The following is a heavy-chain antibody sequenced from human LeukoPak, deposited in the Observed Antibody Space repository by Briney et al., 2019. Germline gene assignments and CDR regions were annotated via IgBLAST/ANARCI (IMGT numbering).Heavy chain of an antibody. CDR3: ARGGGLRGVIRRRFPNWFDP. CDR2: INHSGST. CDR1: GGSFSGYY. J-gene: IGHJ5*02. Sequence: SETLSLTCAVYGGSFSGYYWSWIRQPPGKGLEWIGEINHSGSTNYNPSLKSRVTISVDTSKNQFSLKLSSVTAADTAVYYCARGGGLRGVIRRRFPNWFDPWGQGTLVTVSS. V-gene: IGHV4-34*01. D-gene: IGHD3-10*01.